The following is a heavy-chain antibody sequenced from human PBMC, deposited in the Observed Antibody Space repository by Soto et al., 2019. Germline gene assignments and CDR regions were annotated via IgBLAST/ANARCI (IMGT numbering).Heavy chain of an antibody. Sequence: ASVKVSCKASGYSFASYGISWVRQAPGQGLEWMGWISAYNGNTNYAQKLQGRVTMTTDTSTSTAYMELRSLRSDDTAVYYCAREWSLNIVATNYGMDVWGQGTTVTVSS. CDR3: AREWSLNIVATNYGMDV. D-gene: IGHD5-12*01. CDR2: ISAYNGNT. V-gene: IGHV1-18*01. CDR1: GYSFASYG. J-gene: IGHJ6*02.